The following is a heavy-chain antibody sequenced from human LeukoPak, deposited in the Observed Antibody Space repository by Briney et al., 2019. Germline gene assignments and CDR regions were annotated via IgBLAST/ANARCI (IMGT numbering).Heavy chain of an antibody. Sequence: PGGSLRLSCAASGFTVSSNYMSWIRQPPGKGLEWIGEINHSGSTNYNPSLKSRVTISVDTSKNQFSLKLSSVTAADTAVYYCARAWGVVPAAIPPPGMDVWGQGTTVTVSS. CDR1: GFTVSSNY. V-gene: IGHV4-34*01. J-gene: IGHJ6*02. CDR3: ARAWGVVPAAIPPPGMDV. CDR2: INHSGST. D-gene: IGHD2-2*02.